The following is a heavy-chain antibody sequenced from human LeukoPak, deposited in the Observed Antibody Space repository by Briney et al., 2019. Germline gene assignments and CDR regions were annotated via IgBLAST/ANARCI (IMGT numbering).Heavy chain of an antibody. J-gene: IGHJ4*02. CDR2: IIPIFDTA. D-gene: IGHD1-26*01. Sequence: GSSVKVSCKASGGTFSSYAISWVRQAPGQGLEWMGGIIPIFDTANYAQKFQGRVTMTRDTSTSTVYMELSSLRSEDTAVYYCARDLRYPAGAIDYWGQGTLVTVSS. CDR1: GGTFSSYA. V-gene: IGHV1-69*05. CDR3: ARDLRYPAGAIDY.